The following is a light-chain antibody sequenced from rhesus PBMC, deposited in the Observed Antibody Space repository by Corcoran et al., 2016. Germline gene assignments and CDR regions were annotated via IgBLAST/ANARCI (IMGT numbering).Light chain of an antibody. CDR1: SIGSNN. Sequence: SDDLTQPPSVSAASGQTARITCGGDSIGSNNVHWYQRSPAQAPVLVISSDHNRSSGIPERFSGSNSVNTATLTIRRVEAGDEADSYCQACDGNTSSYVFGTGTKVTVL. J-gene: IGLJ6*01. CDR2: SDH. V-gene: IGLV3-25*02. CDR3: QACDGNTSSYV.